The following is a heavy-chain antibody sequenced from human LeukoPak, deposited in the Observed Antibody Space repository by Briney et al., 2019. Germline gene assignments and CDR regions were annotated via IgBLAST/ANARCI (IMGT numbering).Heavy chain of an antibody. CDR2: MNPNSGNT. V-gene: IGHV1-8*01. D-gene: IGHD3-16*02. J-gene: IGHJ6*02. Sequence: APVKVSCKASGYTFTSYDINWVRQATGQGLEWMGWMNPNSGNTGYAQKFQGRVTMTRNTSISTAYMELSSLRSEDTAVYYCARAGSYRKYYYYGMDVWGQGTTVTVSS. CDR3: ARAGSYRKYYYYGMDV. CDR1: GYTFTSYD.